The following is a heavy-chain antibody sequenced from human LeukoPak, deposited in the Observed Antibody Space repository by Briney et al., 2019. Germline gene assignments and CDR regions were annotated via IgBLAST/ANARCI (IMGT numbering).Heavy chain of an antibody. J-gene: IGHJ4*02. Sequence: GGSLRLSCAASGFTFSSYAMSWVRQAPGKGLEWVSAISGSGGSTYYADSVKGRFTISRDNSKNTLYLQMNSLRAEDTAVYYCTRMGIRGGLIFDYWGQGTLVTVSS. CDR1: GFTFSSYA. CDR3: TRMGIRGGLIFDY. CDR2: ISGSGGST. D-gene: IGHD3-16*01. V-gene: IGHV3-23*01.